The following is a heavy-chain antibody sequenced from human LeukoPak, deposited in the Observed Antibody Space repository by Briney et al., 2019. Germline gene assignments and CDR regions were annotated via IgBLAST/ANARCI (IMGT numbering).Heavy chain of an antibody. CDR3: ARDFRQLVSDH. V-gene: IGHV3-30*01. Sequence: PGRSLRLSCAASGFTFSSYAMHWVRQAPGKGLEWVAVISYDGSNKYYADSVKGRFTISRDNSKNTLYLQMNSLRAEDTAVYYCARDFRQLVSDHWGQGTLVTVSS. D-gene: IGHD6-6*01. CDR2: ISYDGSNK. J-gene: IGHJ4*02. CDR1: GFTFSSYA.